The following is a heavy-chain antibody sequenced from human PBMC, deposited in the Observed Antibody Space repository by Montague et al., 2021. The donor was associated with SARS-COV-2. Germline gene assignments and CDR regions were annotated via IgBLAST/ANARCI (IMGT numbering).Heavy chain of an antibody. V-gene: IGHV4-34*01. J-gene: IGHJ6*02. CDR2: ISHGGGT. D-gene: IGHD2-15*01. Sequence: SETLSLTCDVYGGSFSSYWSWIRQPPGRGLEWVGQISHGGGTNYNPSLKSRVTISVDTSKNQVSLKLGSVTAADTAVYYCASHCGGGRCYFGMDVWGQGTTVTVSS. CDR3: ASHCGGGRCYFGMDV. CDR1: GGSFSSY.